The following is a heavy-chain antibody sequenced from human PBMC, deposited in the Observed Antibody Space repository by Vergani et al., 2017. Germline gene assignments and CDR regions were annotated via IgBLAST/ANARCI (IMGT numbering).Heavy chain of an antibody. CDR1: GYTFTSYG. V-gene: IGHV1-18*01. CDR2: ISAYNGNT. D-gene: IGHD2-15*01. Sequence: QVQLVQSGAEVKKPGASVKVSCKASGYTFTSYGISWVRQAPGQGLEWMGWISAYNGNTNYAQKLQGRVTMTTVTSTSTAYMELRSLRSDDTAVYYCARTSGPATYYYGMDVWGQGTTVTVSS. CDR3: ARTSGPATYYYGMDV. J-gene: IGHJ6*02.